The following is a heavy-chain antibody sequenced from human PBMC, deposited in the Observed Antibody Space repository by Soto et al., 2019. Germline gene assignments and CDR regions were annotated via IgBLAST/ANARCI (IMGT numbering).Heavy chain of an antibody. CDR3: AKDGYYSSSWYNWFDP. CDR1: GFTFSSYG. D-gene: IGHD6-13*01. V-gene: IGHV3-30*18. CDR2: ISYDGSNK. Sequence: PGGSLRLSCAASGFTFSSYGMHWVRQAPGKGLEWVAVISYDGSNKYYADSVKGRFTISRDNSKNTLYLQMNSLRAEDTAVYYCAKDGYYSSSWYNWFDPWGQGTLVTVSS. J-gene: IGHJ5*02.